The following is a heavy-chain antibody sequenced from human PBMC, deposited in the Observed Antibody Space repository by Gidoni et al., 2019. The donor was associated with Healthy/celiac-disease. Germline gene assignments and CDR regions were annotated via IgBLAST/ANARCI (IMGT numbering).Heavy chain of an antibody. Sequence: QVQLVESGGGVVQPGRSLRLSCAASGFTFSSYGMPWVRQAPGKGLEWVAVIWYDGSNKYYADSVKGRFTISRDNSKNTLYLQMNSLRAEDTAVYYCARDFFLVLNGSLYGDYEGDAFDIWGQGTMVTVSS. CDR2: IWYDGSNK. CDR3: ARDFFLVLNGSLYGDYEGDAFDI. J-gene: IGHJ3*02. D-gene: IGHD4-17*01. CDR1: GFTFSSYG. V-gene: IGHV3-33*01.